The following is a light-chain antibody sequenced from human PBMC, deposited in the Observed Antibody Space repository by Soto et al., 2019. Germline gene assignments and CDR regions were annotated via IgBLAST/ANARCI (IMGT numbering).Light chain of an antibody. CDR1: QYISSW. CDR3: QQYNSYSPLT. CDR2: DAF. V-gene: IGKV1-5*01. Sequence: DIQMTQSPSSLSASVLYIVTITFRASQYISSWLAWYQQKPGKAPKLLIFDAFSLESGVPSRFSGSRSGTEYTLTISSLQPDDYATYYCQQYNSYSPLTFGGGTKVDIK. J-gene: IGKJ4*01.